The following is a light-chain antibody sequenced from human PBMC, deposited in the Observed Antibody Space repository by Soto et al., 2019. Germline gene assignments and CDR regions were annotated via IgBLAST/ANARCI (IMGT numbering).Light chain of an antibody. J-gene: IGLJ1*01. Sequence: QSALTQPASVSGSHGQSITISCTGTSSDVGGYNYVSWYEQHPGKAPKLMIYEVSNRPSGVSNRFSGSKSGNTASLTISGLQAEDEGDYYCSSYTSSSTPYVCGTGTKLTVL. V-gene: IGLV2-14*01. CDR2: EVS. CDR1: SSDVGGYNY. CDR3: SSYTSSSTPYV.